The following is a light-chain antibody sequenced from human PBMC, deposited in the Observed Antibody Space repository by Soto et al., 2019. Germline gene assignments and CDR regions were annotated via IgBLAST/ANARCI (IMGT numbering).Light chain of an antibody. J-gene: IGLJ3*02. Sequence: QSVLAQPASVSGSPGQSITISCTGDTIGVSGHTYVSWFQQHPGRAPRPIIYEVNIRPSGISTRFSGSKSGNSATLTISGLQPEDEADYYCYSVTNSTTPWLFGGGTKVTVL. CDR1: TIGVSGHTY. CDR3: YSVTNSTTPWL. V-gene: IGLV2-14*01. CDR2: EVN.